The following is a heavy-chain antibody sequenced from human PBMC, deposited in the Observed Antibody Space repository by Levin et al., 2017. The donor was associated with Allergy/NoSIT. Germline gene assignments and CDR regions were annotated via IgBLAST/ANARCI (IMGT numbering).Heavy chain of an antibody. J-gene: IGHJ3*02. Sequence: SETLSLTCTVSGGSISSYYWSWIRQPAGKGLEWIGRIYTSGSTNYNPSLKSRVTMSVDTSKNQFSLKLSSVTAADTAVYYCARDNRQQLGWRDAFDIWGQGTMVTVSS. CDR3: ARDNRQQLGWRDAFDI. D-gene: IGHD6-13*01. CDR1: GGSISSYY. V-gene: IGHV4-4*07. CDR2: IYTSGST.